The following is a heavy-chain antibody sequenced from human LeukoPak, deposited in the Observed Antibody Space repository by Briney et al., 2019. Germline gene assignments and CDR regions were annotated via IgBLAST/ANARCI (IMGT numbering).Heavy chain of an antibody. CDR2: ISSSGSTI. V-gene: IGHV3-11*01. CDR1: GFTFSDYY. J-gene: IGHJ4*02. CDR3: ARDYYDSSGYYAIDY. D-gene: IGHD3-22*01. Sequence: PGGSLRLSCAASGFTFSDYYMSWIRQAPGKGLEWVSYISSSGSTIYYADSVKGRFTISRDNAKNSLYLQMNSLRAEDTAVYYCARDYYDSSGYYAIDYWGQGTLVTVSS.